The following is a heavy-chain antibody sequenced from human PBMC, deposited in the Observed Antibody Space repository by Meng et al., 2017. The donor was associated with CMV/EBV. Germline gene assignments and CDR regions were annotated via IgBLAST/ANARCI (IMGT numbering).Heavy chain of an antibody. CDR2: ISSSSSYI. V-gene: IGHV3-21*01. D-gene: IGHD3-3*01. J-gene: IGHJ6*02. CDR1: GFTFSSYS. CDR3: AKDLGRVYDFWYGMDV. Sequence: GESLKISCAASGFTFSSYSMNWVRQAPGKGLEWVSSISSSSSYIYYADSVKGRFTISRDNAKNSLYLQMNSLRAEDTAVYYCAKDLGRVYDFWYGMDVWGQGTTVTVSS.